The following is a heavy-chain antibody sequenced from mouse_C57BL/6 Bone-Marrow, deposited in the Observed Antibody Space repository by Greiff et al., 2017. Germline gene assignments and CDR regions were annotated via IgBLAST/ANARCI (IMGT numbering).Heavy chain of an antibody. Sequence: QVQLQQSGAELVKPGASVKLSCTASGYAFSSYWMNWVKQRPGRGLEWIGQMYPGDGDTNYNGKFKGKATLTADKSSSTAYLQLSSLTSEDSAVYSCARLGYYGSCHYFDNWGQGTTRTVSS. D-gene: IGHD1-1*01. CDR3: ARLGYYGSCHYFDN. V-gene: IGHV1-80*01. J-gene: IGHJ2*01. CDR2: MYPGDGDT. CDR1: GYAFSSYW.